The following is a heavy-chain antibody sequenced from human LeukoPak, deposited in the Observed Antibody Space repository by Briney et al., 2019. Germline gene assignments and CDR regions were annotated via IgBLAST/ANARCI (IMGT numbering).Heavy chain of an antibody. CDR1: GFTFSSYS. J-gene: IGHJ3*02. CDR3: ARDLEEWLRLGAFDI. Sequence: PGGSLRLSCAASGFTFSSYSMNWVRQAPGKGLEWVSSISSSSSYIYYADSVKGRFTISRDNAKNSLYLQMNSLRAEDTAVYYCARDLEEWLRLGAFDIWGQGTMVTVSS. CDR2: ISSSSSYI. V-gene: IGHV3-21*01. D-gene: IGHD5-12*01.